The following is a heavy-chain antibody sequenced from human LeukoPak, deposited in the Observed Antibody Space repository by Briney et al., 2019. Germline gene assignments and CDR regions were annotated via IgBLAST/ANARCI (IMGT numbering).Heavy chain of an antibody. CDR3: ARDPTVTTEWSMTDPFDY. D-gene: IGHD4-17*01. CDR2: IYHSGST. Sequence: PSETLSLTCTVSGGSISSGYYWGWIRQPPGKGLEWIGSIYHSGSTYYNPSLKSRVTISVDTSKNQFSLKLSSVTAADTAVYYCARDPTVTTEWSMTDPFDYWGQGTLVTVSS. V-gene: IGHV4-38-2*02. CDR1: GGSISSGYY. J-gene: IGHJ4*02.